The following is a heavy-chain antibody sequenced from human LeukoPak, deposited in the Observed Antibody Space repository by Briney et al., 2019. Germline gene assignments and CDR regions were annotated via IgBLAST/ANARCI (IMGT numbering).Heavy chain of an antibody. CDR2: INHSGST. V-gene: IGHV4-34*01. J-gene: IGHJ5*02. Sequence: PSETLSLTCAVYGGSFSGYFWSWIRQPPGKGLEWIGEINHSGSTNYNPSLKSRVTISVDTSKNQFSLKLSSVTAADTAVYSCARGLTTVTTFNWLDPWGQGTLVAVSS. CDR1: GGSFSGYF. D-gene: IGHD4-17*01. CDR3: ARGLTTVTTFNWLDP.